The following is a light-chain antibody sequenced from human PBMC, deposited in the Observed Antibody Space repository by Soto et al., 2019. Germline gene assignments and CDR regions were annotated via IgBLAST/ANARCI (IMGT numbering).Light chain of an antibody. CDR2: DVS. Sequence: QSALTQPASVSGSPGQSITISCTGTSSDVGGYNYVSWYQQHPGKDPKLIIYDVSNRPSGVSNRFSGSKSGNTASLTISGLQAEDEADYYCSSYTSSSTDVVFGGGTQLTVL. V-gene: IGLV2-14*01. CDR1: SSDVGGYNY. J-gene: IGLJ2*01. CDR3: SSYTSSSTDVV.